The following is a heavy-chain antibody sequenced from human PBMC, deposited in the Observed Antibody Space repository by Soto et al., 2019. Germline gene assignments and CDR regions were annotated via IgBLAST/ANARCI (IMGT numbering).Heavy chain of an antibody. Sequence: QVQLVQSGAEVKKPGASVKVSCKASGYTFTSYGISWVRQAPGQGLEWMGWISAYNGNTNYAQKLQGSVTMTPNTSTSTAYMELRSLKSDDTAVYYCARGGIVGVPRGLYYYYYGMDVWGQGTTVTVSS. J-gene: IGHJ6*02. V-gene: IGHV1-18*01. CDR2: ISAYNGNT. CDR3: ARGGIVGVPRGLYYYYYGMDV. D-gene: IGHD1-26*01. CDR1: GYTFTSYG.